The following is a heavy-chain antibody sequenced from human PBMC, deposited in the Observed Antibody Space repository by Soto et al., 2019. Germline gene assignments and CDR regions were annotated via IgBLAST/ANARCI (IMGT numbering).Heavy chain of an antibody. CDR2: ISYDGSHK. CDR3: ARDREREQLGYYGVDV. V-gene: IGHV3-30*03. CDR1: GFSFSHYG. Sequence: QVQVVESGGGVVQPGRSLRLSCVASGFSFSHYGMQWVSQAPGKGLEWVAVISYDGSHKYYGESVTGRFTISRDNSKNTLYLHMNSLRPDATALYFCARDREREQLGYYGVDVWGQGTTVAVSS. J-gene: IGHJ6*02. D-gene: IGHD6-13*01.